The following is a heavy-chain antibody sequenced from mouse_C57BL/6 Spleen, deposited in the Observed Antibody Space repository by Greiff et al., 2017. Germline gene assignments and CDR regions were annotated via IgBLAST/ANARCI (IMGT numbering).Heavy chain of an antibody. CDR3: ARENYYGSSPHFDY. V-gene: IGHV5-16*01. Sequence: EVKLMESEGGLVQPGSSMKLSCTASGFTFSDYYMAWVRQVPEKGLEWVANINYDGSSTYYLDSLKSRFIISRDNAKNILYLQMSSLKSEDTATYYCARENYYGSSPHFDYWGQGTTLTVSS. CDR1: GFTFSDYY. J-gene: IGHJ2*01. CDR2: INYDGSST. D-gene: IGHD1-1*01.